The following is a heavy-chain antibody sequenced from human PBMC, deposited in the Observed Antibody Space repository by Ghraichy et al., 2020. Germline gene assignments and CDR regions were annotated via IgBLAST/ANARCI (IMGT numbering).Heavy chain of an antibody. Sequence: GALRLSCAVSGFTFSTYSMNWVRQAPGKGLEWVSSIGGSSTHIYYADSVKGRFIISRDNAKNSLYLQMDSLRADDTAVYYCARGGSDIDVVPAAIISMDVWGQGTTVTVSS. CDR3: ARGGSDIDVVPAAIISMDV. D-gene: IGHD2-2*02. CDR1: GFTFSTYS. J-gene: IGHJ6*02. CDR2: IGGSSTHI. V-gene: IGHV3-21*06.